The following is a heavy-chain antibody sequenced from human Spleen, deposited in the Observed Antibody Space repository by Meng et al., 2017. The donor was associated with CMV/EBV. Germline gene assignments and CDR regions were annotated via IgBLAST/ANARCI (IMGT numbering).Heavy chain of an antibody. V-gene: IGHV3-13*03. CDR2: IDTAGDT. D-gene: IGHD3-3*01. CDR3: AKDLGSDYDFWSGYYTWGMDV. CDR1: GFTFSSYD. Sequence: GGSLRLSCAACGFTFSSYDMHWVRQATGKGLEWVSAIDTAGDTYYPGSVKGQFTISRENAKKSLYLQMNSLRAEDTAVYYCAKDLGSDYDFWSGYYTWGMDVWGQGTTVTVSS. J-gene: IGHJ6*02.